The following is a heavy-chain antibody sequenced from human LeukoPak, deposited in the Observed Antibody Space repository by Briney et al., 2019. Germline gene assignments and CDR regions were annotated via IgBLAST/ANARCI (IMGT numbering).Heavy chain of an antibody. V-gene: IGHV1-18*01. D-gene: IGHD6-13*01. J-gene: IGHJ4*02. CDR3: ASDSGGSWYLFDY. CDR1: VYTFTSYG. CDR2: ISSYNGNT. Sequence: ASVNVSFKASVYTFTSYGISWVRQAPGQGREWMGWISSYNGNTNQAQKSHGRLTAKTNTSTSTAYMELRSLRSDDTAVYFCASDSGGSWYLFDYWGQGTLVTVSS.